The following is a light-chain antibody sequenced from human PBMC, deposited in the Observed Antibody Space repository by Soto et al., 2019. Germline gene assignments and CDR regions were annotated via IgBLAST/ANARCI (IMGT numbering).Light chain of an antibody. V-gene: IGKV3-11*01. CDR1: QSVSSY. Sequence: EIVLTQSPATLSLSPGERATLSCRASQSVSSYLAWYQQKPGQAPSLLIYDASNRATGIPARFSGSGSGTDFTLTISCLEPEDFAVYYCQQRSNWPLTFGQGTRLEIK. CDR3: QQRSNWPLT. J-gene: IGKJ5*01. CDR2: DAS.